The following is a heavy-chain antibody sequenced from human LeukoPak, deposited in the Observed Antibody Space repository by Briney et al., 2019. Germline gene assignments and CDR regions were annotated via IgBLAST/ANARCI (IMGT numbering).Heavy chain of an antibody. D-gene: IGHD3-10*01. V-gene: IGHV4-59*12. Sequence: AETLSLTCTVSNGPTNTYQWTWIRQPPGRGLEWIGNIHYSGSANYNPSLKSRVAISLDTSRNQFSLKLNSVTAADTAVYYCAKSNGYGLVDIWGQGTMVTVSS. CDR1: NGPTNTYQ. CDR3: AKSNGYGLVDI. CDR2: IHYSGSA. J-gene: IGHJ3*02.